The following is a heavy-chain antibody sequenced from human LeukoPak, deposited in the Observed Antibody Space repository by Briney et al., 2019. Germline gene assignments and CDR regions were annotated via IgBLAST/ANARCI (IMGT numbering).Heavy chain of an antibody. CDR1: GGSISSYY. J-gene: IGHJ4*02. D-gene: IGHD3-22*01. V-gene: IGHV4-59*01. Sequence: PSETLSLTCTVSGGSISSYYWSWIRQPPGRGLEWVGYIHYSGSTNYNPSLKSRVTISVDTSKNQFSLKLSSVTAADTAVYYCARVYHYYDSSGYYSIHDYWGQGTLVTVSS. CDR2: IHYSGST. CDR3: ARVYHYYDSSGYYSIHDY.